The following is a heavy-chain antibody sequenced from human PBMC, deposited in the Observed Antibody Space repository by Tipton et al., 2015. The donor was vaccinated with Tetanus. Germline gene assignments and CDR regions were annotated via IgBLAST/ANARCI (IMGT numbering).Heavy chain of an antibody. CDR3: ARDGWGLTNWFDP. D-gene: IGHD7-27*01. Sequence: GLVKPSETLSLTCAVYGGSFSGYYWSWIRQPPGKGLAWIGEINHSGSTNYNPSLKSRVTISVDTSKNQFSLKLSSVTAADTAVYYCARDGWGLTNWFDPWGQGTLVTVSS. J-gene: IGHJ5*02. CDR1: GGSFSGYY. V-gene: IGHV4-34*01. CDR2: INHSGST.